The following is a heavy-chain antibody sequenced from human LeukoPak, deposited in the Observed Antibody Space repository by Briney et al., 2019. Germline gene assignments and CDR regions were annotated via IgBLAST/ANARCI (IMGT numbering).Heavy chain of an antibody. Sequence: GGSLRLSCAASEFSVGSNYMTGVRQAPGKGLEWVSLIYSGGSTYYADSAKGRFTISRDNSKNTLYLQMNSPRAEDTAVYYCARDGTPSYNSGWVYMDVWGIGTTVTISS. V-gene: IGHV3-66*01. CDR1: EFSVGSNY. CDR2: IYSGGST. CDR3: ARDGTPSYNSGWVYMDV. J-gene: IGHJ6*03. D-gene: IGHD6-25*01.